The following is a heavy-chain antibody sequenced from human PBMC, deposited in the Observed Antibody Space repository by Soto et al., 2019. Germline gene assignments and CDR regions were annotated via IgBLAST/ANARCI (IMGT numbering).Heavy chain of an antibody. D-gene: IGHD2-2*01. CDR2: IIPIFGTA. Sequence: SVKVFCKASGGTFSSYAISWVRQAPGQGLEWMGGIIPIFGTANYAQKFQGRVTITADESTSTAYMELSSLRSEDTAVYYCAMGDCSSTSCYVDYYYGMDVWGQGTTVTVS. CDR1: GGTFSSYA. V-gene: IGHV1-69*13. CDR3: AMGDCSSTSCYVDYYYGMDV. J-gene: IGHJ6*02.